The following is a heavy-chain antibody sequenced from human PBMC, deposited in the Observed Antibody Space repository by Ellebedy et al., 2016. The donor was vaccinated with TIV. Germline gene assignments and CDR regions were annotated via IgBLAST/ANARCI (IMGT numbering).Heavy chain of an antibody. CDR2: IKQDGSET. D-gene: IGHD1-26*01. V-gene: IGHV3-7*01. J-gene: IGHJ3*02. CDR3: ARFAVPSFNGNYYNDAFDI. CDR1: GFIFTNYW. Sequence: ESLKISCPSFGFIFTNYWMSCVRQAQWKGLEWVANIKQDGSETYYVDSVKGRFTISRDNAKKSVYLQMNSLRAEDMAVSYCARFAVPSFNGNYYNDAFDIWGQGTMVTVSS.